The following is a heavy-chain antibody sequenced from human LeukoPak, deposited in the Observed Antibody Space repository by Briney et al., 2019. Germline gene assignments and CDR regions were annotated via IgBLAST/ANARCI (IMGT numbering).Heavy chain of an antibody. CDR1: GGSISSYY. V-gene: IGHV4-59*12. CDR2: IYYSGST. J-gene: IGHJ4*02. Sequence: PSETLSLTCTVSGGSISSYYWSWIRQLPGKGLEWIGYIYYSGSTYYNPSLKSRVTISVDRSKNQFSLKLSSVTAADTAVYYCARYYGSGSQFDYWGQGTLVTVSS. CDR3: ARYYGSGSQFDY. D-gene: IGHD3-10*01.